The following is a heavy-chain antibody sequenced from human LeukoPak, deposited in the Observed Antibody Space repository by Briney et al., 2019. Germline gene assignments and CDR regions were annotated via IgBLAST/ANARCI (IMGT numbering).Heavy chain of an antibody. CDR3: AREGYSSGFYGGYFDF. CDR1: GDSISYYY. CDR2: IYISGST. J-gene: IGHJ2*01. V-gene: IGHV4-4*07. Sequence: PSETLSLTCTVSGDSISYYYWSWIRQPAGKGLEWIGRIYISGSTNYNPLLKSRVTMSVDASKNQFPLELTSVTAADTAVYYCAREGYSSGFYGGYFDFWGRGTLATVSS. D-gene: IGHD6-19*01.